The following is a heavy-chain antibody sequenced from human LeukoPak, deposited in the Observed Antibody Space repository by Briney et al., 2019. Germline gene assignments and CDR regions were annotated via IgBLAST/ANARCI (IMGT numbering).Heavy chain of an antibody. D-gene: IGHD6-19*01. V-gene: IGHV1-69*04. CDR2: IIPILGIA. CDR3: ARAGAVAGTYDAFDI. CDR1: GGTFSSYA. Sequence: ASVKVSCKASGGTFSSYAISWVRQAPGQGLKWMGRIIPILGIANYAQKFQGRVTITADKSTSTAYMELSSLRSEDTAVYYCARAGAVAGTYDAFDIWGQGTMVTVSS. J-gene: IGHJ3*02.